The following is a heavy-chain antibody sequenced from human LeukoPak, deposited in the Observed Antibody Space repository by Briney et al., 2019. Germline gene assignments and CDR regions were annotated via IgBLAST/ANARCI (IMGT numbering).Heavy chain of an antibody. D-gene: IGHD5-12*01. Sequence: SETLSLTCTVSGGSISSYYWSCIRQPPGKGLGWIGYNYYSGSTNYNPSLKSRVTISVDTSKNQFSLKLSSVPAADTAAYYCARGSDVATITDYYYYYGMDVWGQGTTVTVSS. CDR3: ARGSDVATITDYYYYYGMDV. J-gene: IGHJ6*02. CDR1: GGSISSYY. CDR2: NYYSGST. V-gene: IGHV4-59*01.